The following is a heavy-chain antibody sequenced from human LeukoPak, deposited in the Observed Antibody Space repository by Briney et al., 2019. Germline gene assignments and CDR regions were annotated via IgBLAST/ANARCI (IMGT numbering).Heavy chain of an antibody. V-gene: IGHV3-23*01. J-gene: IGHJ4*02. CDR3: AKDPRDYDSNGYYLYYFDY. CDR1: GFTFSSYA. Sequence: PGGSLRLSCAASGFTFSSYAMSWVRQAPGKGLEWVSAISGSGGSTYYADSVKGRFAISRDNSKNTLYLQMNSLRAEDTAVYYCAKDPRDYDSNGYYLYYFDYWGQGTLVTVSS. CDR2: ISGSGGST. D-gene: IGHD3-22*01.